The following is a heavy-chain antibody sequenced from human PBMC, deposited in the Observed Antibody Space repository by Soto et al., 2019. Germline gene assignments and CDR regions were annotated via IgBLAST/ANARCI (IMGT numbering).Heavy chain of an antibody. D-gene: IGHD4-17*01. V-gene: IGHV3-11*01. Sequence: QVQLVESGGGLVKPGGSLRLSCAASGFSFSDYYMSWIRQAPGKGLEWVSYISRSGSVIYYADSVKGRFTISRDDAKNSVYLQMNSLRAEDTAVYYCASDSNGVDLGYWGQGTLVTVSS. CDR2: ISRSGSVI. CDR1: GFSFSDYY. CDR3: ASDSNGVDLGY. J-gene: IGHJ4*02.